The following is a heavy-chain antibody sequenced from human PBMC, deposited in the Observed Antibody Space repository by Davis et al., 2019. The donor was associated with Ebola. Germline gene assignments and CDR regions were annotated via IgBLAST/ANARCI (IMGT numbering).Heavy chain of an antibody. J-gene: IGHJ4*02. Sequence: PGGSLRLSCAASGFTFSSYAMSWVRQAPGKGLEWVSAIIGSGGSTYYADSVKGRFTISRDNSKNTLYLQMNSLRAEDTAVYYCAKGIDILTGYPSFYYFDYWGQGTLVTVSS. CDR3: AKGIDILTGYPSFYYFDY. V-gene: IGHV3-23*01. CDR1: GFTFSSYA. CDR2: IIGSGGST. D-gene: IGHD3-9*01.